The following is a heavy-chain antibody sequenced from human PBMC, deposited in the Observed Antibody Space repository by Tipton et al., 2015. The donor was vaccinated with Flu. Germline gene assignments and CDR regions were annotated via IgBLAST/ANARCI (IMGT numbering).Heavy chain of an antibody. CDR2: IYYSGST. J-gene: IGHJ3*02. Sequence: TLSLTCTVSGGSISSSSYYWGWIRQPPGKGLEWIGSIYYSGSTYYNPSLKSRVTISVDTSKNQFSLKLSSVTAADTAVYYCVDLNLICYDAFDIWGQGTMVTVSS. D-gene: IGHD3-9*01. V-gene: IGHV4-39*07. CDR1: GGSISSSSYY. CDR3: VDLNLICYDAFDI.